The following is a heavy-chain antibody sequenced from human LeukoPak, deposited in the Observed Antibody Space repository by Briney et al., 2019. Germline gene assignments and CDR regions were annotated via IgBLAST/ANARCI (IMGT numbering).Heavy chain of an antibody. D-gene: IGHD5-12*01. CDR2: ISGSGVGT. CDR1: GFSFRSYA. J-gene: IGHJ4*02. Sequence: PGGSLRLSXASSGFSFRSYAMSWVRQAPGKGLEWISFISGSGVGTYYADSVKGRFTISRDNSKNTLYLQMTSRRAEDMAVYYCAKVRYTGYVPFDYWGQGTLVTVSS. V-gene: IGHV3-23*01. CDR3: AKVRYTGYVPFDY.